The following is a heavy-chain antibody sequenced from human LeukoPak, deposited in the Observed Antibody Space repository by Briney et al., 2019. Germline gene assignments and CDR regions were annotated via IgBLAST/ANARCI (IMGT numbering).Heavy chain of an antibody. Sequence: SETLSLTCTVSGGSISSFYWSWIRQPPGKGLEWIGYIYYTGSTNYNPSLKSRVTISVDTSKNQFSLKLSSVTAADTAVYYCARGGVFFDYWGQGTLVTVSS. CDR1: GGSISSFY. CDR2: IYYTGST. D-gene: IGHD3-10*01. J-gene: IGHJ4*02. CDR3: ARGGVFFDY. V-gene: IGHV4-59*01.